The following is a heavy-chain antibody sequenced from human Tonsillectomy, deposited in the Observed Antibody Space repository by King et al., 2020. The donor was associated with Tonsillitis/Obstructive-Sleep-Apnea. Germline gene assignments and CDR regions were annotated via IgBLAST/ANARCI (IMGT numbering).Heavy chain of an antibody. Sequence: QLVQSGAEVKKPGSSVKVSCKASGGTFSSYAISWVRQAPGQGLEWMGGIIPILGIANYAQKFQGRVTITADKSTSTAYMELSSLRSEDTAVYYCARVGGYGVVVPAVLGAFDIWGQGTMVTVSS. J-gene: IGHJ3*02. CDR2: IIPILGIA. CDR3: ARVGGYGVVVPAVLGAFDI. V-gene: IGHV1-69*10. D-gene: IGHD2-2*01. CDR1: GGTFSSYA.